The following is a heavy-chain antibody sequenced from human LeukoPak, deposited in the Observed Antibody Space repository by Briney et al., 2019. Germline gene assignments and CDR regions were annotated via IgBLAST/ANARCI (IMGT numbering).Heavy chain of an antibody. J-gene: IGHJ6*03. CDR3: ARRPSGYYYYYYMDV. Sequence: SETLSLTCTVSGGSISSGDYYWSWIRQPPGKGLEWIGYIYYSGSTYYNPSLKSRVTISVDTSKNQFSLKLSSVTAADTAVYYCARRPSGYYYYYYMDVWGKGTPVTVSS. D-gene: IGHD3-10*01. CDR1: GGSISSGDYY. CDR2: IYYSGST. V-gene: IGHV4-30-4*01.